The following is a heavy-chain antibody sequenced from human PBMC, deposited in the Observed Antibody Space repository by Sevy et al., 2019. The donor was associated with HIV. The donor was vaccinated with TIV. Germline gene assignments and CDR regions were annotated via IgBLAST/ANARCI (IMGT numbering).Heavy chain of an antibody. CDR2: INSDGSST. CDR3: ARRGDYGLVGYYYYGMDV. J-gene: IGHJ6*02. CDR1: GFTFSSYW. Sequence: GGSLRLSCAASGFTFSSYWMHWVRQAPGKGLVWVSRINSDGSSTSYEDSVKGRFTISRDNAKNTLYLQMNSLRAEDTAVYYCARRGDYGLVGYYYYGMDVWGQGTTVTVSS. V-gene: IGHV3-74*01. D-gene: IGHD4-17*01.